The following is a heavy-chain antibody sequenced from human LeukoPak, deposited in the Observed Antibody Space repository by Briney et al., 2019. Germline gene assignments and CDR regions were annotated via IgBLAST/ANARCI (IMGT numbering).Heavy chain of an antibody. CDR3: XXXXXSWYFAVAAIGEFDP. CDR2: ISGSGGST. V-gene: IGHV3-23*01. CDR1: GFTFSSYA. D-gene: IGHD6-13*01. J-gene: IGHJ5*02. Sequence: GGSLRLSCAASGFTFSSYAMSWVRQAPGKGLEWVSAISGSGGSTYYADSVKGRFTISRDNSKNTLYLQMNSLRAEDTAVYYXXXXXXSWYFAVAAIGEFDPWGQGTLVTVSS.